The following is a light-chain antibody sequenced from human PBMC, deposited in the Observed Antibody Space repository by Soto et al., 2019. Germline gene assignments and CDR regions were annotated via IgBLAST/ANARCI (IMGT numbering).Light chain of an antibody. V-gene: IGKV3-11*01. J-gene: IGKJ4*01. CDR1: QSVSSY. Sequence: EIVLTQSPATLSLSPGERATLSCRASQSVSSYLAWYQQKPGQAPRLLIYGASNRATGIPARFSGSGSGTDFALTISSLEPEDFAVYYCQLRSNWPEACGGGTKVEIK. CDR3: QLRSNWPEA. CDR2: GAS.